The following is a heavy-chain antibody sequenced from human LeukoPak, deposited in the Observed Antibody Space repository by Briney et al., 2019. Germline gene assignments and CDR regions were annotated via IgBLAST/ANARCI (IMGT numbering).Heavy chain of an antibody. CDR2: IYYSGST. D-gene: IGHD2-15*01. CDR3: ARERSRGGYFDY. Sequence: TSETLSLTCTVSGGSISSYYWSWIRQPPGKGLEWIGYIYYSGSTNYNPSLKSRVTISVDTSKNQFSLKLSSVTAADTAVYYCARERSRGGYFDYWGQGTLVTVSS. J-gene: IGHJ4*02. V-gene: IGHV4-59*12. CDR1: GGSISSYY.